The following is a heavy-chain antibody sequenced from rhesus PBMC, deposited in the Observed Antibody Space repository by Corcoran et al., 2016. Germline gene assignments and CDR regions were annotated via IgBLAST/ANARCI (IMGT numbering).Heavy chain of an antibody. CDR3: TRASRGGYFDF. J-gene: IGHJ4*01. CDR1: GYCFTSYY. V-gene: IGHV1-180*01. D-gene: IGHD3-9*01. Sequence: QVQLVQSGGDIKQPGASVKLSCNPSGYCFTSYYISWVTQAPGQGLEWIGLISPYNRNTAYAPNLQGRVTITTDSSTSTAYIELKSLRSEDTAVYYCTRASRGGYFDFWGQGVLVTVSS. CDR2: ISPYNRNT.